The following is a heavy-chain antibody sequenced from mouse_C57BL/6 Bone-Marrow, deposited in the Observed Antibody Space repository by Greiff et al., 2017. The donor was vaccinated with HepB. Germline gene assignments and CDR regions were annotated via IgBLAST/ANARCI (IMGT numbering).Heavy chain of an antibody. D-gene: IGHD1-1*01. CDR3: AIFDYGSSGYYAMDY. Sequence: QVQLKQSGAELVKPGASVKLSCKASGYTFTSYWMHWVKQRPGRGLEWIGRIDPNSGGTKYNEKFKSKATLTVDKPSSTAYMQLSSLTSGDSAVYYCAIFDYGSSGYYAMDYWGQGTSVTVSS. CDR1: GYTFTSYW. J-gene: IGHJ4*01. CDR2: IDPNSGGT. V-gene: IGHV1-72*01.